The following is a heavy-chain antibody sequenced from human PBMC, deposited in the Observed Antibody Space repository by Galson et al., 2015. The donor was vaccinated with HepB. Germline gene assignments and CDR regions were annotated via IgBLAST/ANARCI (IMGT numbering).Heavy chain of an antibody. Sequence: SLRLSCAASGFTFGGSSMHWVRQASGKGLEWVGRIRSKGHNYATSYAASVTGRFTISGDDSNSTAYLQLNSLKTEDTAVYYCTRAYTSSWYDWFDPWGQGTLVIVSS. D-gene: IGHD6-13*01. CDR3: TRAYTSSWYDWFDP. CDR1: GFTFGGSS. J-gene: IGHJ5*02. CDR2: IRSKGHNYAT. V-gene: IGHV3-73*01.